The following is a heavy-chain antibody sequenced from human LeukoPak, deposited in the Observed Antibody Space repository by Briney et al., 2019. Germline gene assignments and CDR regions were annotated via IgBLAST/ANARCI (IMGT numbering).Heavy chain of an antibody. V-gene: IGHV4-4*07. CDR1: GGSISSYY. CDR2: IYTSGST. CDR3: ARDPGGWEMATTFDY. D-gene: IGHD5-24*01. Sequence: SETLSLTCTVSGGSISSYYWSWIRQPAGKGLEWIGRIYTSGSTNYNPSLKSRVTMSVDTSKNQFSLKPSSVTAADTAVYYCARDPGGWEMATTFDYWGQGTLVTVSS. J-gene: IGHJ4*02.